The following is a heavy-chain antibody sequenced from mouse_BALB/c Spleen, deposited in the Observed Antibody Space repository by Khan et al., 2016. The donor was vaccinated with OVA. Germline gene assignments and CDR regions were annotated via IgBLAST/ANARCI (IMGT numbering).Heavy chain of an antibody. V-gene: IGHV1-9*01. CDR3: ARAAGTTYSMDY. J-gene: IGHJ4*01. D-gene: IGHD4-1*01. Sequence: QVQLQQSGAELMKPGASVKISCKATGYTFSSYWIEWVKQRPGHGLEWIGEIVPGRSYNNFNEKFKGQATITADTSPNIAYMQLTSLTSEDSAVYCCARAAGTTYSMDYWGQGTSVTVSS. CDR2: IVPGRSYN. CDR1: GYTFSSYW.